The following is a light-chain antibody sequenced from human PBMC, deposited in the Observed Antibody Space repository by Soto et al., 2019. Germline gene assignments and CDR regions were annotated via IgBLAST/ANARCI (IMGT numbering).Light chain of an antibody. CDR1: QGINTY. CDR3: QHLHSYPYT. V-gene: IGKV1-9*01. J-gene: IGKJ2*01. Sequence: DIQLTQSPSFLPASVGDRVTITCRASQGINTYLAWYQQSPGRAPKLLIFAASTLQSGVPSRFSGSGSGTEFTLKINSLQPEDFAIYYCQHLHSYPYTFGQGTKLEIK. CDR2: AAS.